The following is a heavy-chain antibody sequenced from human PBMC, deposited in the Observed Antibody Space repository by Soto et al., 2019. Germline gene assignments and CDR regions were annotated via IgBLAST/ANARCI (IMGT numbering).Heavy chain of an antibody. Sequence: SETLSLTCTVSGGSVSGYYWSWIRQPPGKGLEWLGYIHYGGTTMYNPSVKSRVTISVDTPRSQFSLKLNSLTAADTAVYYCTRHAVIPKFQYGLDVWGQGTTVTVSS. V-gene: IGHV4-59*02. J-gene: IGHJ6*02. CDR2: IHYGGTT. CDR1: GGSVSGYY. D-gene: IGHD3-16*02. CDR3: TRHAVIPKFQYGLDV.